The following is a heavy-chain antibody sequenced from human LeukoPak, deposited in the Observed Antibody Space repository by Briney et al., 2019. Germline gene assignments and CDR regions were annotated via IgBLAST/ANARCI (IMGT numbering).Heavy chain of an antibody. D-gene: IGHD3-9*01. CDR3: ALGLVTDY. CDR1: GFTVSSNF. J-gene: IGHJ4*02. CDR2: IYRGGST. V-gene: IGHV3-66*01. Sequence: PGGSLRLSCAASGFTVSSNFMSRVRQAPGKGLEWVSVIYRGGSTYYADSVKGRFTISRDNSKNTLYLQMNSLRVEDTAVYYCALGLVTDYWGQGTLVTVSS.